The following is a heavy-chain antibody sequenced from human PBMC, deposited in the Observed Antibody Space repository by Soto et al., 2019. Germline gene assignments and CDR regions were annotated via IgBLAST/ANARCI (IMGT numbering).Heavy chain of an antibody. V-gene: IGHV3-33*03. Sequence: QVQVVESGGGVVQPGRSLRLSCAASGFAFNSYVMHWVRQAPGKRLEWVASIWYDGTKKYYGDSVKGRFTISRDNSKNTVDLQMNSLRGEDTAVYYCANTLTGPTDYWGQGTLVTVSS. CDR2: IWYDGTKK. CDR3: ANTLTGPTDY. D-gene: IGHD7-27*01. J-gene: IGHJ4*02. CDR1: GFAFNSYV.